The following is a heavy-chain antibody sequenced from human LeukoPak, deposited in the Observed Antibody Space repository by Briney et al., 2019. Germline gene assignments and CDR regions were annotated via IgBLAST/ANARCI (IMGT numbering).Heavy chain of an antibody. J-gene: IGHJ4*02. D-gene: IGHD2-15*01. CDR2: INPSGGST. CDR1: GYTFTSYY. V-gene: IGHV1-46*01. Sequence: ASVKVSCKASGYTFTSYYMHWARQAPGQGLEWMGIINPSGGSTSYAQKFQGRVTMTRDTSTSTVYMELSSLRSEDTAVYYCARDTYCSGGSCYSGYFDYWGQGTLVTVSS. CDR3: ARDTYCSGGSCYSGYFDY.